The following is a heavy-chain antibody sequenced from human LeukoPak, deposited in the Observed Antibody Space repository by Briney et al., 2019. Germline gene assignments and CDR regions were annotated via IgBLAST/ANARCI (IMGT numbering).Heavy chain of an antibody. J-gene: IGHJ6*04. D-gene: IGHD3-10*02. CDR1: GFHFSNYG. Sequence: PGGSLRLSCATSGFHFSNYGMNWVRQAPGKGLEWVSSISNTSSHMYYADSLKGRFTISRDNAKNSLYLQMNSLRAEDTAVYYCAELGITMIGGVWGKGTTVTVSS. CDR3: AELGITMIGGV. V-gene: IGHV3-21*01. CDR2: ISNTSSHM.